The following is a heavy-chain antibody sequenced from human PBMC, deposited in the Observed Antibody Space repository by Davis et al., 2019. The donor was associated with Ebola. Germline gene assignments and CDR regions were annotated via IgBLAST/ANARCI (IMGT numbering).Heavy chain of an antibody. Sequence: GESLKISCAASGFTFSSYAMSWVRQAPGKGLEWVSAISGSGGSTYYADSVKGRFTISRDNSKNTLYLQMNSLRAEDTAVYYCANSLYSGSDGGCDYWGQGTLVTVSS. J-gene: IGHJ4*02. V-gene: IGHV3-23*01. CDR1: GFTFSSYA. CDR3: ANSLYSGSDGGCDY. CDR2: ISGSGGST. D-gene: IGHD1-26*01.